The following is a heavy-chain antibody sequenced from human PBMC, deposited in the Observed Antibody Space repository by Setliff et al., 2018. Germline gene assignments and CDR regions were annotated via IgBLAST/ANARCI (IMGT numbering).Heavy chain of an antibody. CDR1: GFTFTDYG. V-gene: IGHV1-18*01. Sequence: GGLVKVSCKSSGFTFTDYGITWVRQVPGQGLEWMGWINNYNFNTQYAQKFQGRVTVTTDTSTTTAYMELRSLRADDTAVYYCARINFYVSSGYYYAPELWGQGTTVTISS. CDR3: ARINFYVSSGYYYAPEL. D-gene: IGHD3-22*01. CDR2: INNYNFNT. J-gene: IGHJ4*02.